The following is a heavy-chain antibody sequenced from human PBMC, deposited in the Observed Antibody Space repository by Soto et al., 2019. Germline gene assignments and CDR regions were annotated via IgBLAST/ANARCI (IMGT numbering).Heavy chain of an antibody. J-gene: IGHJ6*02. Sequence: QVQLVQSGAEVKKPGSSVKVSCKASGGTFSSYAISWVRQAPGQGLEWMGGIIPIFGTANYAQKFQGRVTITADESTSTAYMELSSLRSEDKAVYYCATETDIVVVVAATRGSYGMDVWGQGTTVTVSS. CDR2: IIPIFGTA. CDR3: ATETDIVVVVAATRGSYGMDV. CDR1: GGTFSSYA. D-gene: IGHD2-15*01. V-gene: IGHV1-69*01.